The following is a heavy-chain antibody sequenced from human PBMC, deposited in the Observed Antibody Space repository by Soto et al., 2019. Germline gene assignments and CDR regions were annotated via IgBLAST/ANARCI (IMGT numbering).Heavy chain of an antibody. Sequence: SETLSLTCAVSGGSISSGDYSCTWIRQPAGKGLEWIGSVYYGGNTKYNPSLQCRVTMSVVTSRNQLSLKVYSVTAADTAVYYCVRGSSSIQRFDYWGQGIPVTVSS. CDR3: VRGSSSIQRFDY. CDR1: GGSISSGDYS. V-gene: IGHV4-61*08. J-gene: IGHJ4*02. CDR2: VYYGGNT. D-gene: IGHD6-6*01.